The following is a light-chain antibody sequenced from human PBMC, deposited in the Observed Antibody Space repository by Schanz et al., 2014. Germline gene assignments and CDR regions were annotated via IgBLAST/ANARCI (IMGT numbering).Light chain of an antibody. CDR3: QQYYSTPPT. CDR2: WAS. Sequence: DIVMTQSPDSLAVSLGERATINCKSSQSVLYSSNNKNYLVWYQQKPGQPPKLLIYWASTRESGVPDRFSGSGSGTEFTLTIRRLQAEDVAVYYCQQYYSTPPTFGQGTKVEIK. J-gene: IGKJ1*01. V-gene: IGKV4-1*01. CDR1: QSVLYSSNNKNY.